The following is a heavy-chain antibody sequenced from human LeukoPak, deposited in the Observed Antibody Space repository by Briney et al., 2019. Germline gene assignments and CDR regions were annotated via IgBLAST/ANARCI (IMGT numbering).Heavy chain of an antibody. Sequence: SGGSLRLSCAASGFTFGSYAMSWVRQAPGKGLEWVSAISGSGSGTYYADSVTGRFTISRDNSKNTLYLHMNSLRAEDTAVYYCAKYCSAANCYHGVDYWGQGTLVTVSS. CDR3: AKYCSAANCYHGVDY. J-gene: IGHJ4*02. CDR2: ISGSGSGT. CDR1: GFTFGSYA. D-gene: IGHD2-15*01. V-gene: IGHV3-23*01.